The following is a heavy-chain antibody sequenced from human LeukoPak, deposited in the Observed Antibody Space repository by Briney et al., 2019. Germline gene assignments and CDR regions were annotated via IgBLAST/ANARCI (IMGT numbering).Heavy chain of an antibody. V-gene: IGHV3-48*03. D-gene: IGHD6-13*01. CDR1: GFTFSSYE. CDR2: ISGSGSTI. Sequence: GGSLRLSCAASGFTFSSYEMNWVRQAPGKGLEWVSYISGSGSTIYYADSVRGRFTISRDNAKNSLYLQMNSLRAEDTAVYYCARRQHFDYWGQGTLVTVSS. J-gene: IGHJ4*02. CDR3: ARRQHFDY.